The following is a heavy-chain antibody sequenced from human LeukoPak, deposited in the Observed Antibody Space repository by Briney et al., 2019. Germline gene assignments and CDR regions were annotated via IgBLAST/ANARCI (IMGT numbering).Heavy chain of an antibody. J-gene: IGHJ4*02. CDR3: AKDVSVDIVVTPTKASDY. V-gene: IGHV3-43*02. Sequence: GGSLRLSCAASGFTFDDYAMHWVRQAPGKGLEWVSLISGDGGSTYYADSVKGRFTISRDNSRNSLYLQMNSLRTEDTALYYCAKDVSVDIVVTPTKASDYWGQGTLVTVSS. CDR2: ISGDGGST. D-gene: IGHD5-12*01. CDR1: GFTFDDYA.